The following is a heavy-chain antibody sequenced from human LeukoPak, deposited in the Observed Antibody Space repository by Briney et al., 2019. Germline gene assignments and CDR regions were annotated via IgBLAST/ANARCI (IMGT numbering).Heavy chain of an antibody. CDR1: GFTFSNHW. J-gene: IGHJ6*02. Sequence: PGGSLRLSCAASGFTFSNHWMHWVRQAPGKGLVWVSGINNDGSTINYADSVKGRFTISRDNAKNTLYLQMNSLRAEDTAVYYCAREPYSSSWLYYYYGMDVWGQGTTVTVSS. D-gene: IGHD6-13*01. V-gene: IGHV3-74*01. CDR3: AREPYSSSWLYYYYGMDV. CDR2: INNDGSTI.